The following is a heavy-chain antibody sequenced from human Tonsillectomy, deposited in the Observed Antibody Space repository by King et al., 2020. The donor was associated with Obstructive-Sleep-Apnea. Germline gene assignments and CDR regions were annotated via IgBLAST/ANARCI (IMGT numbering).Heavy chain of an antibody. CDR1: WFTFSSYS. CDR2: ISGCSSYI. Sequence: VQLVESGGGLVKPGGSLRLSCVASWFTFSSYSINWVRQAPGKGLECVSSISGCSSYIYYADSVKGRCTISRDNAKNSLYLQINSLRAEDTAVYYCVRDYSVVSGLDVWGLGTTVTVSS. CDR3: VRDYSVVSGLDV. J-gene: IGHJ6*02. V-gene: IGHV3-21*01. D-gene: IGHD2-15*01.